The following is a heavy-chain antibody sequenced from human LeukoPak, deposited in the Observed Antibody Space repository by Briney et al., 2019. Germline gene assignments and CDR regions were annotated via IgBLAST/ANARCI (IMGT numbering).Heavy chain of an antibody. Sequence: GGSLRLSCAASGFNFDAYAMHWVRQAPGKGLEWVSSISLNSGIIDYADSVKGRFTISRDNAKNSLYLQMNSLRAEDTALYYCTKDIGKFYTSGWNYFSMDVWGQGTTVTVSS. V-gene: IGHV3-9*01. CDR2: ISLNSGII. D-gene: IGHD6-19*01. CDR1: GFNFDAYA. CDR3: TKDIGKFYTSGWNYFSMDV. J-gene: IGHJ6*02.